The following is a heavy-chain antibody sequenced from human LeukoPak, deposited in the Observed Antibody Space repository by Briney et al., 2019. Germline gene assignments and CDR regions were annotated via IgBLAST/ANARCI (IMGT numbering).Heavy chain of an antibody. Sequence: PGGSLRLSCAASGFTFSSYSMNWVRQAPGKGLEWVSYISSSSSTIYYADSVKGRFTISRDNAKNSLYLQMNSLRDEDTAVYYCARAGYCSGGSCPHTAPFDYWGQGTLVTVSS. CDR3: ARAGYCSGGSCPHTAPFDY. CDR1: GFTFSSYS. D-gene: IGHD2-15*01. CDR2: ISSSSSTI. V-gene: IGHV3-48*02. J-gene: IGHJ4*02.